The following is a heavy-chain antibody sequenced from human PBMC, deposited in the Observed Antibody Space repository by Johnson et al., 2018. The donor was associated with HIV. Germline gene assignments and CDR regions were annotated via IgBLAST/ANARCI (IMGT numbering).Heavy chain of an antibody. D-gene: IGHD3-16*01. CDR3: AKEGEAFDI. CDR2: ISSDGTDT. V-gene: IGHV3-74*01. CDR1: GFTFNNYW. J-gene: IGHJ3*02. Sequence: VQLVESGGGLVQPGGSLILSSAASGFTFNNYWMHWVRQAPGQGLVWVSRISSDGTDTYYADPVKGRFTISRDNSKNALYLQMNSLRSEDTAVYYCAKEGEAFDIWGQGTMVTVSS.